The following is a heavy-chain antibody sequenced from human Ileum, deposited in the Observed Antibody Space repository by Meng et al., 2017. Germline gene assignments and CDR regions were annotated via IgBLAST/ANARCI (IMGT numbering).Heavy chain of an antibody. D-gene: IGHD1-26*01. CDR1: GGSVSRAGYQ. Sequence: QVQRQDSDPWSVRPPSTLSHSWSVAGGSVSRAGYQWGWIRQPPGKGLERSGYASTNYNPSLKSRVTISLDTSRNQFSLSLSAVTAADTAVYYCARDHMGSLDYWGQGILVTVSS. CDR3: ARDHMGSLDY. J-gene: IGHJ4*02. CDR2: AST. V-gene: IGHV4-61*08.